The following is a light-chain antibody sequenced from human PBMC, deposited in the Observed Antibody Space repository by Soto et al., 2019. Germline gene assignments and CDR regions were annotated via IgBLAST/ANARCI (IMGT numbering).Light chain of an antibody. CDR2: DAS. CDR3: QQYYSYLSIT. Sequence: DIQMTQSPSTLSASVGDRVTITCRASQSISSRLAWYQQKPGKAPKLLIYDASSLESGVPSRFSGSGSGTDFTLTISCLQSEDFATYYCQQYYSYLSITFGQGTRLEI. CDR1: QSISSR. V-gene: IGKV1-5*01. J-gene: IGKJ5*01.